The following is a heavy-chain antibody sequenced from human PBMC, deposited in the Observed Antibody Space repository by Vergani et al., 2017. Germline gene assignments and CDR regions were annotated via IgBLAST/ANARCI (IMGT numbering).Heavy chain of an antibody. J-gene: IGHJ6*03. CDR2: INHSGST. V-gene: IGHV4-34*01. CDR1: GGSFSGYY. CDR3: ARVQELYDVWSGYRVRYYYYMDV. Sequence: QVQLQQWGAGLLKPSETLSLTCAVYGGSFSGYYWSWIRQPPGKGLEWIGEINHSGSTNYNPSLKSRVTISVDTSKNQFSLKLSFVTAADTAVYYCARVQELYDVWSGYRVRYYYYMDVWGKGTTVTVSS. D-gene: IGHD3-3*01.